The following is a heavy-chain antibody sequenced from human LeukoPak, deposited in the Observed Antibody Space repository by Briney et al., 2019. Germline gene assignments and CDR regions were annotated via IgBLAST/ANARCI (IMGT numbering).Heavy chain of an antibody. J-gene: IGHJ1*01. CDR3: ARGRAVSIAVAGPLEH. Sequence: SETLSLTCAVYGVAFCGYYWSRIRQPPGQGLEGFGEINNSGSTNYTPSFKSRVTISVDTSKNYSSLQLSSVTAADTAVYYCARGRAVSIAVAGPLEHWGQGTLVTVSS. D-gene: IGHD6-19*01. V-gene: IGHV4-34*01. CDR1: GVAFCGYY. CDR2: INNSGST.